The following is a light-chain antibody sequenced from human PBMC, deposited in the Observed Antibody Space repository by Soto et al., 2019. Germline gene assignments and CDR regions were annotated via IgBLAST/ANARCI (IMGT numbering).Light chain of an antibody. CDR1: QSVSSGY. CDR3: QQYHSSPRT. J-gene: IGKJ1*01. V-gene: IGKV3-20*01. CDR2: GPS. Sequence: EIVLTQSPGTLSLSPGERATLSCRASQSVSSGYLAWYQQKPGQAPRLLFYGPSSRATGIPDRFSGSGSGTDFTLTISRLEPEDFAVYFCQQYHSSPRTFGQGTKVEI.